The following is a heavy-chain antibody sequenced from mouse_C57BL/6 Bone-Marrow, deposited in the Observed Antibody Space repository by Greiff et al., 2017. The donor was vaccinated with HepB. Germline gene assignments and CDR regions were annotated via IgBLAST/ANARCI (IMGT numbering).Heavy chain of an antibody. CDR3: ATQLGRYWYFDV. CDR2: ISSGSSNI. J-gene: IGHJ1*03. D-gene: IGHD4-1*02. CDR1: GFTFSDYG. Sequence: EVKLVESGGGLVKPGGSLKLSCAASGFTFSDYGMHWVRQAPEKGLEWVAYISSGSSNIYYEDTVKGRFTISRDNAKNTLFLQMPSLRSEDKAMEYCATQLGRYWYFDVWGTGTTVTVSS. V-gene: IGHV5-17*01.